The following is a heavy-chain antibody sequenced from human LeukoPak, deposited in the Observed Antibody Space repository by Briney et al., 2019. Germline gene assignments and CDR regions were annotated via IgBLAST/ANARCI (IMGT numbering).Heavy chain of an antibody. CDR2: ISGSGGST. CDR3: ASDTAMVIYYYYMDV. J-gene: IGHJ6*03. CDR1: GFTFSSYA. Sequence: GGSLRLSCAASGFTFSSYAMSWVRQAPGKGLEWVSAISGSGGSTYYADSVKGRFTISRDNSKNTLYLQMNSLRAEDTAVYYCASDTAMVIYYYYMDVWGKGTTVTVSS. V-gene: IGHV3-23*01. D-gene: IGHD5-18*01.